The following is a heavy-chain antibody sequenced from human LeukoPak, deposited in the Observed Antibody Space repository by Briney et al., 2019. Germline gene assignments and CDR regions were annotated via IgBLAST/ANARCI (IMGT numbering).Heavy chain of an antibody. CDR1: VYTFTNYG. J-gene: IGHJ4*02. CDR3: ARDQGRFGAAAAGRDTDY. CDR2: ISHYNGHT. D-gene: IGHD6-13*01. Sequence: ASVSVSFMASVYTFTNYGISWVRQAPGQGREWMGWISHYNGHTNYAQKLQGRVTMPTDTSTSTSYMELWSLRSDDTAVYYCARDQGRFGAAAAGRDTDYWGQGTLVTVSS. V-gene: IGHV1-18*01.